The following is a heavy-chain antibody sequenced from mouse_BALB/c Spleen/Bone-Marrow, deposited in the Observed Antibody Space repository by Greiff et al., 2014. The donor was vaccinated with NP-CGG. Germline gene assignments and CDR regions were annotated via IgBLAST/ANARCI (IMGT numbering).Heavy chain of an antibody. Sequence: VKLQESGAELVRPGASVKLSCKASGYTFTSYWINWVKQRPGQGLEWIGNIYPSDSYTNYNQKFKDKATLTVDKSSSTAYMQLSSPTSEDSAVYYCTRGGRGKGYAMDYRGQGTSVTVSS. CDR3: TRGGRGKGYAMDY. V-gene: IGHV1-69*02. J-gene: IGHJ4*01. D-gene: IGHD2-1*01. CDR1: GYTFTSYW. CDR2: IYPSDSYT.